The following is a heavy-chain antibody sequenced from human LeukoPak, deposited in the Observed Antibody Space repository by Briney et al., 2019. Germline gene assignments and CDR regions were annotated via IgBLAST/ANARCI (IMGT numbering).Heavy chain of an antibody. V-gene: IGHV4-59*12. CDR3: ASEMVRGVITSYYFDY. Sequence: SETLSLTCTVSGGSITSSFYWSWIRQSPGKGLEWIGYIYNSGGTKYNPSLKSRLTISVDTSKNQFSLKLSSVTAADTAVYYCASEMVRGVITSYYFDYWGQGTLVTVSS. CDR2: IYNSGGT. J-gene: IGHJ4*02. D-gene: IGHD3-10*01. CDR1: GGSITSSFY.